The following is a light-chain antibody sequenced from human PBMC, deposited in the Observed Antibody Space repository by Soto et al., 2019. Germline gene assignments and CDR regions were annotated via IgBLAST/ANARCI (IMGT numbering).Light chain of an antibody. CDR2: GAF. CDR1: PSVTNY. V-gene: IGKV3-11*01. CDR3: QQRSNWLGIT. J-gene: IGKJ5*01. Sequence: EILFTQSPATLSLSPGERATLSCRTSPSVTNYLAWYQQKPGQPPRLLIYGAFNRADGIPARFSGSGSGTDFTLTISSLEPEDFAVYYCQQRSNWLGITFGQGTRLEIK.